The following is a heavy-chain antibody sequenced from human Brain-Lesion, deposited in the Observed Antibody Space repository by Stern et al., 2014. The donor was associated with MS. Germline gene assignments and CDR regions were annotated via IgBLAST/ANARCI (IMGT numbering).Heavy chain of an antibody. Sequence: QVQLQESGPGLVKPSQTLSLTCTVSGDSISSGGYYWSWIRQHPGKGLEWIGHIYYNGNTYYNPSLKSRFFISVAPSKTQFSLKLPSVTAADTAVFYFARAPSPDYGDGVYFDFWGQGTLVTVSS. CDR1: GDSISSGGYY. CDR3: ARAPSPDYGDGVYFDF. CDR2: IYYNGNT. D-gene: IGHD4-17*01. J-gene: IGHJ4*02. V-gene: IGHV4-31*03.